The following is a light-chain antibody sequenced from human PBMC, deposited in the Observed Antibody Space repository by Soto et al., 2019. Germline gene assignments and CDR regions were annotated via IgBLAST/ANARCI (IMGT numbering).Light chain of an antibody. Sequence: QAVVTQPASVSGSPGQSITISCTGTTSDVGGYNFVSWYRQHPGTAPQLIIYEVSNRPSGVSNRYSGSKFDNTASLTISGLQGEDDAYYYCSSYTATSSPVFGGGTKLTVL. J-gene: IGLJ3*02. V-gene: IGLV2-14*01. CDR1: TSDVGGYNF. CDR3: SSYTATSSPV. CDR2: EVS.